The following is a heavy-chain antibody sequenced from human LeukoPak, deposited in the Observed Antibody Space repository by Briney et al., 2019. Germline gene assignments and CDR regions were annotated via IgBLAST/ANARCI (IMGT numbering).Heavy chain of an antibody. J-gene: IGHJ3*02. CDR1: GFTFGDYA. CDR3: AKAIARHRDLDAFDI. D-gene: IGHD2-21*01. V-gene: IGHV3-23*01. CDR2: TSETGGAR. Sequence: PGGSLRLSCTASGFTFGDYAMSWVRQAPGRGPEWVSGTSETGGARYYADSVRGRFTISKDNSKNTLFLQMDNLRAEDAALYYCAKAIARHRDLDAFDIWGQGTLVSVSS.